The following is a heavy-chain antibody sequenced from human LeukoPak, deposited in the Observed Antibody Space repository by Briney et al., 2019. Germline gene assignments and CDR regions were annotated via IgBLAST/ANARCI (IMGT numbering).Heavy chain of an antibody. CDR2: INPNSGGT. V-gene: IGHV1-2*02. CDR3: ARGSDYDDYFYMDF. Sequence: ASLKVSCKAFGYTFTGYYMHWVRQAPGQGLEWMGWINPNSGGTNYAQKFQGRVTMTRDTSISTAYMELSRLRSDDTAVYFCARGSDYDDYFYMDFWGKGTTVTVSS. CDR1: GYTFTGYY. J-gene: IGHJ6*03.